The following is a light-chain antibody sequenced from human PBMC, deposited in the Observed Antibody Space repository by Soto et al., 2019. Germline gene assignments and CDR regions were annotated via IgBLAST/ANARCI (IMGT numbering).Light chain of an antibody. CDR3: QQYGSSPYT. J-gene: IGKJ3*01. CDR2: GAY. CDR1: QSVSSSY. V-gene: IGKV3-20*01. Sequence: EIVLTQSPGTLSLSPGERATLSCRASQSVSSSYLAWYQQKPGQAPRLRIYGAYSMSTGIPDRFSGSGSGTDCPLTISRLEPEDFAVYYCQQYGSSPYTFGPGTKVDIK.